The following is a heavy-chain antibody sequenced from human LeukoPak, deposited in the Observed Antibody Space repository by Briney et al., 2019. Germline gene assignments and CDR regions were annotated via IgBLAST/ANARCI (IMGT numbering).Heavy chain of an antibody. D-gene: IGHD3-22*01. Sequence: SETLSLTRTFSGGSISSYYWSWIRQPAGKGLEWIGRFHASGSTNYNPSLRSRVTMSVDTSKNQFSLRLSSVAAADTAVYYCARDRYYYDSSGYYYYFDYWGQGTLVTVSS. J-gene: IGHJ4*02. CDR3: ARDRYYYDSSGYYYYFDY. CDR2: FHASGST. CDR1: GGSISSYY. V-gene: IGHV4-4*07.